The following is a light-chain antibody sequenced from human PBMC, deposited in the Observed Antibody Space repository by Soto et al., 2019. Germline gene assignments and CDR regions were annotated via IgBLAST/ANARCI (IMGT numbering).Light chain of an antibody. CDR1: QSVSSY. J-gene: IGKJ1*01. V-gene: IGKV3-20*01. CDR3: QQYGSSPRT. Sequence: EIVLTQSPATLSLSPGERATLSYRASQSVSSYLAWYQQKPGQAPRLHIYGASTRATGIPDRFTGSGSGTDFTLTISRLEPEDFAVCYCQQYGSSPRTFGQGTKVDIK. CDR2: GAS.